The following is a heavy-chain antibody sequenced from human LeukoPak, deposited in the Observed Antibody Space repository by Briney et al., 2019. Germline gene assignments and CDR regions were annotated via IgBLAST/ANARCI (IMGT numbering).Heavy chain of an antibody. CDR1: GGSISSYY. CDR2: IYYSGST. V-gene: IGHV4-59*01. J-gene: IGHJ3*02. Sequence: SETLSLTCTVSGGSISSYYWSWIRQPPGKGLEWIGYIYYSGSTNYNPSLKSRLTISVDTSKNQFSLKLSSVTAADTAVYYCARVYYYDSSGYAFDIWGQGTMVTVSS. CDR3: ARVYYYDSSGYAFDI. D-gene: IGHD3-22*01.